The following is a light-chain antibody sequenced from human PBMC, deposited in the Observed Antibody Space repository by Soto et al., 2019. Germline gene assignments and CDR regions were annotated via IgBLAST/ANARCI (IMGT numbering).Light chain of an antibody. CDR2: DVS. Sequence: LTQPASVSGSPGQSITISCTGTSSDVGGYNYVSWYQQHPGKAPKLMICDVSNRPSGVSNRFSGSKSGNTASLTISGLQAEDEADYYCSSYTSSSTYVFGTGTKVTVL. V-gene: IGLV2-14*01. CDR3: SSYTSSSTYV. J-gene: IGLJ1*01. CDR1: SSDVGGYNY.